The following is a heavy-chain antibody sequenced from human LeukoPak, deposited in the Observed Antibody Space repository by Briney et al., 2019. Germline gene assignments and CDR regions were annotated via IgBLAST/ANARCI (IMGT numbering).Heavy chain of an antibody. J-gene: IGHJ4*02. V-gene: IGHV1-2*02. CDR1: GYTFTGYY. Sequence: ASVKVSCKASGYTFTGYYMHWVRQAPGQELEWMGWINPNSGGTNYAQKFQGRVTMTRDTSISTAYMELSRLRSDDTAVYYCATAPRYSSSRPPFDYWGQGTLVTVSS. CDR3: ATAPRYSSSRPPFDY. CDR2: INPNSGGT. D-gene: IGHD6-13*01.